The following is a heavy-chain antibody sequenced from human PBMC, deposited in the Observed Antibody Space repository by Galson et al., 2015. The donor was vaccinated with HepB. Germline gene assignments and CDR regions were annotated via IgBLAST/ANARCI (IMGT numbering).Heavy chain of an antibody. CDR3: ARATIQYSWGFHWFDP. CDR1: GGSFSGYY. V-gene: IGHV4-34*01. Sequence: SETLSLTCAVYGGSFSGYYWSWIRQPPGKGLEWIGEINHSGSTNYNPSLKSRVTISVDTSENQFSLKLSSVTAADTAVYYCARATIQYSWGFHWFDPWGQGTLVTVSS. J-gene: IGHJ5*02. CDR2: INHSGST. D-gene: IGHD5-12*01.